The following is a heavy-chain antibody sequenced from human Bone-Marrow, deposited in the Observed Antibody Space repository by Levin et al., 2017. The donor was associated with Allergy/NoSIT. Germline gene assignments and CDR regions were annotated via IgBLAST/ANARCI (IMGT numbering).Heavy chain of an antibody. V-gene: IGHV3-30*18. CDR1: GFTFSSYG. Sequence: PGGSLRLSCAASGFTFSSYGMHWVRQAPGKGLEWVAVISYDGSNKYYADSVKGRFTISRDNSKNTLYLQMNSLRAEDTAVYYCAKGDWNDGYYYGMDVWGQGTTVTVSS. CDR3: AKGDWNDGYYYGMDV. D-gene: IGHD1-1*01. CDR2: ISYDGSNK. J-gene: IGHJ6*02.